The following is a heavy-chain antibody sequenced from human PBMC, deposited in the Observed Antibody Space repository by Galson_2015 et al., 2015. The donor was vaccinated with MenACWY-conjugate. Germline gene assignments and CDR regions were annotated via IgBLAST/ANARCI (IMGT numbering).Heavy chain of an antibody. CDR2: IKQDGTEK. J-gene: IGHJ5*02. CDR3: ARKIYYYDTGDDGWSGA. D-gene: IGHD3-22*01. Sequence: SLRLSCAASGFTFNNSWMTWVRQAPGKGLEWVATIKQDGTEKKYVDSVKGRFTVSRDNAKSSLYLQMNSLRAEDTAVYYCARKIYYYDTGDDGWSGAWGQGTPVTVSS. V-gene: IGHV3-7*03. CDR1: GFTFNNSW.